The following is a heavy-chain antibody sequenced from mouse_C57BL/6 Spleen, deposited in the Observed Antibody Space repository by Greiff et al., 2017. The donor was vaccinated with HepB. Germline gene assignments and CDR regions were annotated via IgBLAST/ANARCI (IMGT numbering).Heavy chain of an antibody. CDR2: IYPGDGDT. V-gene: IGHV1-82*01. CDR3: ARDGYRNYWYFDV. Sequence: LQESGPELVKPGASVKISCKASGYAFSSSWMNWVKQRPGKGLEWIGRIYPGDGDTNYNGKFKGKATLTADKSSSTAYMQLSSLTSEDSAVYFCARDGYRNYWYFDVWGTGTTVTVSS. CDR1: GYAFSSSW. D-gene: IGHD2-3*01. J-gene: IGHJ1*03.